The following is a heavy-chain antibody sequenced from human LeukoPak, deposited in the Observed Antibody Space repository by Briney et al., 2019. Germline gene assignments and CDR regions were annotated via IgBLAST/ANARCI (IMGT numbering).Heavy chain of an antibody. D-gene: IGHD4-17*01. CDR2: IYYSGST. CDR1: GGSISSSSYY. J-gene: IGHJ3*02. CDR3: ARSYGDFALGAFDI. V-gene: IGHV4-39*01. Sequence: SETLSLTCTVSGGSISSSSYYWGWIRQPPGKGLEWIGSIYYSGSTYYNPSLKSRVTISVDTSKNQFSLKLPSMTAADTAVYYCARSYGDFALGAFDIWGQGTMVTVSS.